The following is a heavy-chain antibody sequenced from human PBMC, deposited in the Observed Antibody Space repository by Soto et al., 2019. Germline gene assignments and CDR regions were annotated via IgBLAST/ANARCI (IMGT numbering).Heavy chain of an antibody. CDR1: GYTFTSYA. J-gene: IGHJ6*02. CDR2: INAGNGNT. CDR3: ARDGIAVNYYYGMDV. Sequence: ASVKVSCKASGYTFTSYAMHWVRQAPGQRLEWMGWINAGNGNTKYSQKFQGRFTISRDNAKNSLYLQMNSLTAEDTAVYYCARDGIAVNYYYGMDVWGQGTTVTVSS. V-gene: IGHV1-3*01. D-gene: IGHD6-19*01.